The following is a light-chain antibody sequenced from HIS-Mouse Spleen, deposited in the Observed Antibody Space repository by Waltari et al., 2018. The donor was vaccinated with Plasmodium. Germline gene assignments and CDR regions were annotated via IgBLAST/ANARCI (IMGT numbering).Light chain of an antibody. V-gene: IGKV3-11*01. Sequence: EIVLTQSPATLSLSPGERATLSCRASQSVSSYLAWYQQKPGQAPRVLNYEASNRATGIPARCSGSGSWTDFTLTISSLEPEDFAVYYCQQRSNWPRVLTFGGGTKVEIK. J-gene: IGKJ4*01. CDR3: QQRSNWPRVLT. CDR2: EAS. CDR1: QSVSSY.